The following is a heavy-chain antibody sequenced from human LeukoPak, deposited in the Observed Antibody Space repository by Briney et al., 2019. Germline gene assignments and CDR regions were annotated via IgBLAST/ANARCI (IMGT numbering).Heavy chain of an antibody. Sequence: SETLSLTCAVYGGSFSGYYWSWIRQPPGKGLEWIGEINHSGSTNYNPSLKSRVTISVDTSKNQFSLKLSSVTAADTAVYYCARHRRMTTVTKALDYWGQGTLVTVSS. CDR2: INHSGST. CDR1: GGSFSGYY. CDR3: ARHRRMTTVTKALDY. V-gene: IGHV4-34*01. D-gene: IGHD4-17*01. J-gene: IGHJ4*02.